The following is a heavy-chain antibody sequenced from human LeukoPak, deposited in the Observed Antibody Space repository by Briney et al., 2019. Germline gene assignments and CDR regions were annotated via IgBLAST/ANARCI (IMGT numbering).Heavy chain of an antibody. CDR3: ARDIAAAVVDP. Sequence: GGSLRLSCAASGFTFSSYSMNWVRQAPGKGLEWVSSISSSRSYIYYADSVKGRFTISRDNAKNSLYLQMNSLRAEDTAVYYCARDIAAAVVDPWGQGTLVTVSS. CDR2: ISSSRSYI. V-gene: IGHV3-21*01. CDR1: GFTFSSYS. D-gene: IGHD6-13*01. J-gene: IGHJ5*02.